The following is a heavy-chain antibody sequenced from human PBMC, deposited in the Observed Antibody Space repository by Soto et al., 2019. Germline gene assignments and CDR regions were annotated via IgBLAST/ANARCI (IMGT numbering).Heavy chain of an antibody. CDR1: GFTFSSYD. Sequence: GGSLRLSCAASGFTFSSYDMHWVRQATGQGLEWVSAIGTAGDTYYPGSVKGRFTISRENAKNSLYLQMNILRAEDTAVYYCAKHLSGLGAFDIWGQGTMVTVSS. V-gene: IGHV3-13*01. CDR3: AKHLSGLGAFDI. J-gene: IGHJ3*02. D-gene: IGHD5-12*01. CDR2: IGTAGDT.